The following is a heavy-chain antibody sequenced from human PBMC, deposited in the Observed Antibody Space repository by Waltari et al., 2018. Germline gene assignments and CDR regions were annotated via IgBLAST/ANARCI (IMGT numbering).Heavy chain of an antibody. D-gene: IGHD6-19*01. Sequence: QLQLQESGPGLVKPSETMSLTCTVSGGSISSSSYYWGWIRQPPGKGLECIGSIYYSGSTSYNPSLKSRVTISVDTSKNQFSLKLSSVTAADTAVYYCARHISVAGTGWFDPWGQGTLVTVSS. CDR3: ARHISVAGTGWFDP. V-gene: IGHV4-39*01. CDR2: IYYSGST. CDR1: GGSISSSSYY. J-gene: IGHJ5*02.